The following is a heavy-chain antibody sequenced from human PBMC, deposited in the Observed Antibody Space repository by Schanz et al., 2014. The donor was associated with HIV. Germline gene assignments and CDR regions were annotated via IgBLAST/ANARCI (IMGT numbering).Heavy chain of an antibody. J-gene: IGHJ6*02. V-gene: IGHV3-30*18. CDR3: AKIRGTRGAYDGMDV. D-gene: IGHD3-10*01. CDR1: GFTFDSFG. CDR2: ISYDGRNK. Sequence: QVQLAESGGGVVRPGRSLRLSCAASGFTFDSFGMHWVRQAPGKGLEWVAVISYDGRNKYQAASVKGRFTVSRDNSKNTMFLQMNSLRVEDTAIYYCAKIRGTRGAYDGMDVWGQGTTVTVSS.